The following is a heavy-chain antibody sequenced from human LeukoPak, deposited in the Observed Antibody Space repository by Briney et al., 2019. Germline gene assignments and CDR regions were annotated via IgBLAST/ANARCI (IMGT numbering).Heavy chain of an antibody. D-gene: IGHD1-26*01. J-gene: IGHJ6*03. CDR1: GGSISSYY. V-gene: IGHV4-59*12. Sequence: SETLSLTCTVSGGSISSYYWNWIRQPPGKGLEWIGFIYYSGTTNYNPSLKSRVTISVDTSKNQFSLKLSSVTAADTALYYCARTGGSFYFYYYMDVWGKGTTVTVSS. CDR2: IYYSGTT. CDR3: ARTGGSFYFYYYMDV.